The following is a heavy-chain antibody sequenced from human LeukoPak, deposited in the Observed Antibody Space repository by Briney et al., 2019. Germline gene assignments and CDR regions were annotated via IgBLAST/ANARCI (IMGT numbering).Heavy chain of an antibody. J-gene: IGHJ4*02. Sequence: GGSLRLSCAVSGVIFSSYAMRWVRQAPGKGLEWVSAISGSVRSTYYAASVKGRFTISRDNSKNTLYPQMNSLRAEDTAVYYCAKDHPDYGDYASFDYWGQGTLVTVSS. V-gene: IGHV3-23*01. D-gene: IGHD4-17*01. CDR2: ISGSVRST. CDR1: GVIFSSYA. CDR3: AKDHPDYGDYASFDY.